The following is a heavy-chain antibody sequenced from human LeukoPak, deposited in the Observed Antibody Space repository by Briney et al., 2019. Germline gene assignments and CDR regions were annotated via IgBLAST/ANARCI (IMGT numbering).Heavy chain of an antibody. D-gene: IGHD3-22*01. CDR1: GGTFSSYA. V-gene: IGHV1-69*05. J-gene: IGHJ4*02. Sequence: ASVTVSCKASGGTFSSYAISWVRQAPGQGLEWMGGIIPIFGTANYAQKFQGRVTITTDESTSTAYMELSSLRSEDTAVYYCARGPYYYDSSGYYFDYWGQGTLVAVSS. CDR2: IIPIFGTA. CDR3: ARGPYYYDSSGYYFDY.